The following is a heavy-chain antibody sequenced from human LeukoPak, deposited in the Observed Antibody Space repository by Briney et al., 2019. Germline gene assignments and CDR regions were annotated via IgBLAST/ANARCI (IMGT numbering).Heavy chain of an antibody. CDR1: EYTFTSYA. J-gene: IGHJ4*02. D-gene: IGHD5-12*01. CDR2: INTNTGNP. V-gene: IGHV7-4-1*02. Sequence: ASVKVSCKAYEYTFTSYAMNCVRQDPGQGLEWMGRINTNTGNPTYAQGFTGRFVFSLDTSVSTAYLQISGLKAEDTAVYYCARGPSGYHNTGGQGTLVTVSS. CDR3: ARGPSGYHNT.